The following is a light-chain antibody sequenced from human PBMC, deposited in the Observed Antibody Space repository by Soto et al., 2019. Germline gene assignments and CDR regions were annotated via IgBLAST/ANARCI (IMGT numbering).Light chain of an antibody. CDR2: RAS. Sequence: EIVMTQSPDTLSASPGERATLSCTASHYIYSNVAWFQQRPGQAPRLLIYRASTRATGTPARFTGSGSGTEFTLTITSLQSEDFALYYCQQYHNLWTFGQGTKVDIK. CDR1: HYIYSN. V-gene: IGKV3-15*01. CDR3: QQYHNLWT. J-gene: IGKJ1*01.